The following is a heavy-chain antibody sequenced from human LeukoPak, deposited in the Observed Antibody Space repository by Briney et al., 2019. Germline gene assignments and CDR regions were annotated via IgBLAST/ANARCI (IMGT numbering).Heavy chain of an antibody. V-gene: IGHV4-59*08. CDR2: IYYSGST. CDR3: ARHGSIVVPVGDY. CDR1: GGSISSYY. J-gene: IGHJ4*02. Sequence: SETLSLTCTVSGGSISSYYWSWLRQPPGKGLEWIGYIYYSGSTNYNPSLKSRVTISVDTSKNQFSLKLSSVTAADTAVYYCARHGSIVVPVGDYWGQGTLVTVSS. D-gene: IGHD2-2*01.